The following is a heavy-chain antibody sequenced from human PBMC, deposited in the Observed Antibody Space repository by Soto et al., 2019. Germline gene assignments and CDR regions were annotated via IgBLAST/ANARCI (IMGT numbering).Heavy chain of an antibody. V-gene: IGHV1-3*01. J-gene: IGHJ4*02. CDR1: GYTFTAYP. CDR3: AKKDYYAAGVYHFDH. CDR2: INAANGDI. Sequence: QVQLVQSGAEVKKPGASVKVSCRASGYTFTAYPLHWVRQAHGQRLEWMGWINAANGDIGYSREFQGRVTITRDTSASTVYMEVSSLTSEDTAVYYCAKKDYYAAGVYHFDHWGQGTLVTVSS. D-gene: IGHD3-10*01.